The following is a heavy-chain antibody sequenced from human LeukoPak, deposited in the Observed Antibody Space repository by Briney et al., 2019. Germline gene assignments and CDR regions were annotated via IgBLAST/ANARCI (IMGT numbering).Heavy chain of an antibody. CDR3: ARGGTEDAFDI. CDR1: GGTFSSYA. Sequence: GASVKVSCKASGGTFSSYAISWVRQAPGQGLEWMGGIIPIFGTANYAQKFQGRVTITTDESTSTAYMELSSLRSEDTAVYYRARGGTEDAFDIWGQGTMVTVSS. V-gene: IGHV1-69*05. J-gene: IGHJ3*02. CDR2: IIPIFGTA. D-gene: IGHD3-16*01.